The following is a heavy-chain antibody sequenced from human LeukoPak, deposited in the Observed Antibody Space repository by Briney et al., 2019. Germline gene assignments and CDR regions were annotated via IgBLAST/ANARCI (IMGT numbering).Heavy chain of an antibody. CDR3: VRWGGTAFDY. CDR1: SGSISAYS. D-gene: IGHD3-16*01. Sequence: PSETLSLTCTVSSGSISAYSWSWIRQPAGKGLEWIGRIYTSGSTNYNPSLKSRVTMSADRSKKQFSLKLSSVTAADTAVYYCVRWGGTAFDYWGQGTLVTVSS. J-gene: IGHJ4*02. V-gene: IGHV4-4*07. CDR2: IYTSGST.